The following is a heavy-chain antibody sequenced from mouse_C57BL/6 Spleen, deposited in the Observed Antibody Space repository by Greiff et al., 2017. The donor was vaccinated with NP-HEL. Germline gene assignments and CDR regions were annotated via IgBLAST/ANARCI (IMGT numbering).Heavy chain of an antibody. J-gene: IGHJ2*01. Sequence: VQLQQSGPELVKPGASVKISCKASGYTFTDYYMNWVKQSHGKSLEWIGDINPNNGGTSYNQKFKGKATLTVDKSSSTAYMELRSLTSEDSAVYYCARPYYGLFDYWGQGTTRTVSS. CDR3: ARPYYGLFDY. CDR2: INPNNGGT. D-gene: IGHD1-1*01. V-gene: IGHV1-26*01. CDR1: GYTFTDYY.